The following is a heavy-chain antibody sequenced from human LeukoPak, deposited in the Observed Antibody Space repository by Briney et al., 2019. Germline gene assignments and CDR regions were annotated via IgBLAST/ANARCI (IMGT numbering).Heavy chain of an antibody. CDR3: ARRVHSSSWSSYFDY. CDR1: GGSINSYY. J-gene: IGHJ4*02. V-gene: IGHV4-59*01. CDR2: IHYSGST. Sequence: SETLSLTYTVSGGSINSYYWSWIRQPPGRGLEWIGSIHYSGSTSYNPSLRSRVTISVDKSKNQFFLKLSSVTATDTAVYYCARRVHSSSWSSYFDYWGQETLVTVSS. D-gene: IGHD6-13*01.